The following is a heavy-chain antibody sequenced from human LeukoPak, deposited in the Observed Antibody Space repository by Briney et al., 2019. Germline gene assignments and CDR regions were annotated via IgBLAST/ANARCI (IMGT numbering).Heavy chain of an antibody. Sequence: PGGSLRLSCAASGFTFSSYAMPWVRQAPGKGLEWVAVISYDGSNKYYADSVKGRFTISRDNSKNTLYPQMNSLRAEDTAVYYCAKDLSGYGSAAFDYWGQGTLVTVSS. CDR1: GFTFSSYA. CDR3: AKDLSGYGSAAFDY. CDR2: ISYDGSNK. J-gene: IGHJ4*02. V-gene: IGHV3-30*04. D-gene: IGHD3-10*01.